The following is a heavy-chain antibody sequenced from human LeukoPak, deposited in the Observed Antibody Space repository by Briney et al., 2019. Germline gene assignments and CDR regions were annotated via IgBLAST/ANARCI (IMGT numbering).Heavy chain of an antibody. V-gene: IGHV3-30*03. Sequence: QLGGSLRLSCAASGFTFSSYSMNWVRQAPGKGLEWVAVISYDGSNKYYADSVKGRFTISRDNSKNTLYLQMNSLRAEDTAVYYCARDPSSSYGDLFDYWGQGTLVTVSS. J-gene: IGHJ4*02. D-gene: IGHD4-17*01. CDR2: ISYDGSNK. CDR3: ARDPSSSYGDLFDY. CDR1: GFTFSSYS.